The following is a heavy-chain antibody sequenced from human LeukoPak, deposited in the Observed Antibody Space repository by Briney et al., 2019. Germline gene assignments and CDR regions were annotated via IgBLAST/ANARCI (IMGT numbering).Heavy chain of an antibody. V-gene: IGHV1-46*01. CDR2: INPSGGYT. CDR1: GYTFTRYY. D-gene: IGHD5-18*01. Sequence: EASMKVSCKPSGYTFTRYYMHWARQAPGQGLEWMGIINPSGGYTTYAQKFQGRVTMTRDTSTSTVYMELSSLRSEDTAVYYCASPNSYGLYYFDYWGQGTLVTVSS. CDR3: ASPNSYGLYYFDY. J-gene: IGHJ4*02.